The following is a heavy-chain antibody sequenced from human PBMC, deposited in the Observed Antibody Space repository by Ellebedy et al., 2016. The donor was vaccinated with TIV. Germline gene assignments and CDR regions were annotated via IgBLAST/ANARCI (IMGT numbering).Heavy chain of an antibody. CDR2: MSPISDNK. CDR3: ARGGGGSLDAI. V-gene: IGHV1-8*01. D-gene: IGHD1-26*01. CDR1: GYTFSSYD. Sequence: ASVKVSXKASGYTFSSYDINWVRQATGQGLEWMGWMSPISDNKGYAQKFQGRVTMTRNTSISTAYMELSGLTSEDTAVYYCARGGGGSLDAIWGQGALVTVSS. J-gene: IGHJ4*02.